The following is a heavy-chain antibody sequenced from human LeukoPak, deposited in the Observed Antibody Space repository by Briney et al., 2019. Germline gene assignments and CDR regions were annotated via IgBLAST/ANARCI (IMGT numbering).Heavy chain of an antibody. D-gene: IGHD6-13*01. CDR2: VSYRGDT. CDR3: ARPYSSNWYDAFHI. CDR1: GGPISSYY. V-gene: IGHV4-59*01. Sequence: PSETVSLTCTVFGGPISSYYWSWIRQPPGKGLEWIGYVSYRGDTNYNPSLKSRVTISVDTSKNQFSLKLTSVTAADTAVYYCARPYSSNWYDAFHIWGQGTMVTVSS. J-gene: IGHJ3*02.